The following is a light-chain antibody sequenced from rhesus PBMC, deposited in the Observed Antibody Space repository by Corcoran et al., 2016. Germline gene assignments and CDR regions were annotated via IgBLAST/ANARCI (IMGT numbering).Light chain of an antibody. V-gene: IGLV2-32*01. Sequence: QAALTQPRSVSGSPGQSVTISCTGTSSDIGGYNYVYWYQQHPGTAPKLMIYEVSKRPSGVSDRFSGSKSGNTASLTISGLQAEDEADYYCCSYAGSYTYISNAGTRLTVV. CDR2: EVS. CDR3: CSYAGSYTYI. J-gene: IGLJ1*01. CDR1: SSDIGGYNY.